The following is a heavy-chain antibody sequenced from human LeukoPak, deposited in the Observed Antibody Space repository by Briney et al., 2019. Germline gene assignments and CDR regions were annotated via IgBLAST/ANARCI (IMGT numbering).Heavy chain of an antibody. CDR1: GFTFSNYA. CDR3: AKEVVPGTSRSFDY. CDR2: ISGRGGST. V-gene: IGHV3-23*01. J-gene: IGHJ4*02. Sequence: GGSLRLSCTSSGFTFSNYAMSWVRQAPGKGLEWVSTISGRGGSTYYADSVKGRFTISRDNSENTLYLQMNSLRAENTAIYYCAKEVVPGTSRSFDYWGQGTLVTVSS. D-gene: IGHD2-2*01.